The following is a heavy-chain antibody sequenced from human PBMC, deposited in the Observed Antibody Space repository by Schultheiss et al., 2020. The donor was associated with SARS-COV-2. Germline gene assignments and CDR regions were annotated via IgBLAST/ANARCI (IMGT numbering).Heavy chain of an antibody. CDR3: AINHDYSNFRGHY. J-gene: IGHJ4*02. Sequence: GESLKISCKASGYTFTSYGINWVRQATGQGLEWMGWSNAGNGNTKYSQEFQGRVTITRDTSASTAYMELSSLRSEDMAVYYCAINHDYSNFRGHYWGQGTLVTVSS. V-gene: IGHV1-3*02. D-gene: IGHD4-11*01. CDR2: SNAGNGNT. CDR1: GYTFTSYG.